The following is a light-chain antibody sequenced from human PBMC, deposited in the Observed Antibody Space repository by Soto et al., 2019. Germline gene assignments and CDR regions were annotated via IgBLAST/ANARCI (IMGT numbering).Light chain of an antibody. CDR1: GSDIAGYNY. J-gene: IGLJ1*01. CDR2: QVT. CDR3: SSFTSTTSLYV. V-gene: IGLV2-14*01. Sequence: QSVLAQPASVSGSPGQSITISCTGTGSDIAGYNYVSWFRQHPGKAPKLMMYQVTIRPSGVSNRFSGAKSGNTASLTISGLQAEDEAEYYCSSFTSTTSLYVFGTGTKVTVL.